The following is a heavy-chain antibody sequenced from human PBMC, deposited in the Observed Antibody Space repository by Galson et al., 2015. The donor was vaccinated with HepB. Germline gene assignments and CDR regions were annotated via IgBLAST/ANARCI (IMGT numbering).Heavy chain of an antibody. J-gene: IGHJ4*02. CDR1: GFTFSRYF. Sequence: SLRLSCAVSGFTFSRYFMHWVRQAPGKGLDWVAVISYDGSNNYADSVKGRFTVSRDNSKNTLYLQMNSLRPEDTAVYYCVRDHGGYVEMGIDYWGQGTLVTVSS. CDR3: VRDHGGYVEMGIDY. CDR2: ISYDGSN. V-gene: IGHV3-30*04. D-gene: IGHD5-12*01.